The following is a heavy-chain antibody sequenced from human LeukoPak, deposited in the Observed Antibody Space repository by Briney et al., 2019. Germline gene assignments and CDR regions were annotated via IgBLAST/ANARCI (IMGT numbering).Heavy chain of an antibody. J-gene: IGHJ4*02. V-gene: IGHV3-30*02. CDR3: AKDSGNWGIDC. CDR1: GFTFSTYD. CDR2: IRYDGSSI. Sequence: PGGSLRLSCEVSGFTFSTYDMHWVRQAPGKGLEWVAYIRYDGSSIHYGDSAKGRFNISRDNSKNTVYLQMNSLRTEDTAVYHCAKDSGNWGIDCWGQGTLVTVSS. D-gene: IGHD3-16*01.